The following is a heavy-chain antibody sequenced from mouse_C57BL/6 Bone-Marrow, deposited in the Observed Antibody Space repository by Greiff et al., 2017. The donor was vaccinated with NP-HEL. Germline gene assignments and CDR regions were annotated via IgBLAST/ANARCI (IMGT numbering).Heavy chain of an antibody. CDR3: TRATIVTSYYFDY. CDR1: GFTFSSYA. J-gene: IGHJ2*01. Sequence: EVMLVESGEGLVKPGGSLKLSCAASGFTFSSYAMSWVRQTPEKRLEWVAYISSGGDYIYYADTVKGRFTISRDNARNTLYLQMSSLKSEDTAMYYCTRATIVTSYYFDYWGQGTTLTVSS. V-gene: IGHV5-9-1*02. CDR2: ISSGGDYI. D-gene: IGHD2-5*01.